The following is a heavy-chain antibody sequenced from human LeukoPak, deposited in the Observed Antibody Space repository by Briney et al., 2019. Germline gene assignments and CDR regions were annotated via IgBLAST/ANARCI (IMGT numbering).Heavy chain of an antibody. V-gene: IGHV3-7*01. CDR1: GFTFSTFW. CDR3: ARDHTIRIAVAGTAGVDYYYGMDV. CDR2: IKTDGSEK. J-gene: IGHJ6*02. D-gene: IGHD6-19*01. Sequence: GGSLRLSCAASGFTFSTFWMSWVRQAPGKGLEWVANIKTDGSEKYYVDSMKGRFTVSRDNAKNSLYLQMDSLRAEDTAVYYCARDHTIRIAVAGTAGVDYYYGMDVWGQGTTVTVSS.